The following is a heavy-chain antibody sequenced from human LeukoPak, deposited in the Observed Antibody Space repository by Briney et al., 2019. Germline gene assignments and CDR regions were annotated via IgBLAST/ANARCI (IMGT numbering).Heavy chain of an antibody. D-gene: IGHD2-2*01. V-gene: IGHV1-58*01. CDR2: IVVGSGNT. CDR3: AAGWVTAATDAFDI. J-gene: IGHJ3*02. Sequence: GTSVKVSCKASGFTFTSSAVQWVRQARGQRLEWIGWIVVGSGNTNYAQKFQERVTITRDISTSTAYMELSSLSSEDTAVYYCAAGWVTAATDAFDIWGQGTMVTVSS. CDR1: GFTFTSSA.